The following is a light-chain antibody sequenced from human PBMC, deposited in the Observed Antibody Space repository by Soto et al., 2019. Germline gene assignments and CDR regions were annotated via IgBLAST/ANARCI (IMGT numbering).Light chain of an antibody. J-gene: IGKJ4*01. CDR2: KAS. CDR1: QSISSW. Sequence: DIQMTQSPSTLSASVGDRVTITCLASQSISSWLAWYQQKPGKAPKLLIYKASSLESGVPSRFSGSGSGTEFTLTISSLKPDDFATYYCQQYTSYPSFGGGTKVEIK. V-gene: IGKV1-5*03. CDR3: QQYTSYPS.